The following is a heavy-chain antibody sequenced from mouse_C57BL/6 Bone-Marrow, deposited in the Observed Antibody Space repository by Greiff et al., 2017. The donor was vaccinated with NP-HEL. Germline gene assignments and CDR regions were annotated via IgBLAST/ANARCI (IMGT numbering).Heavy chain of an antibody. Sequence: VQLQQSGPELVKPGASVKISCKASGYSFTGYYMNWVKQNPEKSLEWIGEINPSTGGTTYNQKFKAKATLTVDKSSSTAYMQLKSLTSEDSAVYYCASIYYDGSGGYFDVWGTGTTVTVSS. V-gene: IGHV1-42*01. CDR3: ASIYYDGSGGYFDV. D-gene: IGHD1-1*01. J-gene: IGHJ1*03. CDR1: GYSFTGYY. CDR2: INPSTGGT.